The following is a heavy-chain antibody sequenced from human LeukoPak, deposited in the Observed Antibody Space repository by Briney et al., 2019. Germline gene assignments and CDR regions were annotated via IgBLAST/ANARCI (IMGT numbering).Heavy chain of an antibody. V-gene: IGHV3-11*01. CDR2: ISSSGSTI. CDR1: GFTFSDYY. Sequence: GGSLRLSCAASGFTFSDYYMSWIRQAPGKGLEWVSYISSSGSTIYYADPVKGRFTISRDNAKNSLYLQMNSLRAEDTAVYYCARVDDTAMVDYWGQGTLVTVSS. J-gene: IGHJ4*02. D-gene: IGHD5-18*01. CDR3: ARVDDTAMVDY.